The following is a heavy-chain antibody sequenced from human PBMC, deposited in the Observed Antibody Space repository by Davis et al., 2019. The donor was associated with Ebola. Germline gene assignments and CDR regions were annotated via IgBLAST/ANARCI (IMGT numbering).Heavy chain of an antibody. V-gene: IGHV3-73*01. Sequence: GESLKISCAASGFTFSGSAMHWVRQASGKGLEWVGRIRSKANSYATAYAASVKGRFTISRDDSKNTAYLQMNSLKTEDTAGYYCSGAAPGAFDIWGQGTMVTVSS. CDR2: IRSKANSYAT. CDR3: SGAAPGAFDI. J-gene: IGHJ3*02. CDR1: GFTFSGSA. D-gene: IGHD6-6*01.